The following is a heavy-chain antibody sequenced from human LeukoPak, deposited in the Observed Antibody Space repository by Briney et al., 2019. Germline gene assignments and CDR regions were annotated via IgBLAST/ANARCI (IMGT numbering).Heavy chain of an antibody. D-gene: IGHD3-10*01. V-gene: IGHV1-46*01. Sequence: GASVVVSCKASGYTFTSYYMHWVRQAPGQGLDWMGLNNPSSCTTSYAQKFQGIVTMTRDTSTSTVYMELSSLRSEDTAVYYCARVPPGSGRRVIFDYWGQGTLVRVFS. CDR3: ARVPPGSGRRVIFDY. CDR2: NNPSSCTT. CDR1: GYTFTSYY. J-gene: IGHJ4*02.